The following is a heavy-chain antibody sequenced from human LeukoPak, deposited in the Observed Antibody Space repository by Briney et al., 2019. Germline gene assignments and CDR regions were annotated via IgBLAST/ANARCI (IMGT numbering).Heavy chain of an antibody. V-gene: IGHV3-30*18. Sequence: GRSLRLFCAASGFTFRRYGMHWVRQPPGKGLEWVADIPYDGSNKYYADSVKGRFTISRNNSKNTLYLQMNSLRAEDTAVYYCANNYGSGSYSVDYWGQGTLVTVSS. CDR1: GFTFRRYG. CDR2: IPYDGSNK. J-gene: IGHJ4*02. CDR3: ANNYGSGSYSVDY. D-gene: IGHD3-10*01.